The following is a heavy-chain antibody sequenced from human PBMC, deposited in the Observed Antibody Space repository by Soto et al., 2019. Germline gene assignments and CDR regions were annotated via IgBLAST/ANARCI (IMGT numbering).Heavy chain of an antibody. Sequence: SETLSLTCTVSGDSITASYYNWAWIRQPAGKGLEWIGTLYYSGTTSKNPPLRRRITISVDTSKNQFTLKLSYVTAADTAGYYCARGGNWMTTPKRDSYWFDPWGQGTLVTASS. CDR2: LYYSGTT. CDR3: ARGGNWMTTPKRDSYWFDP. J-gene: IGHJ5*02. CDR1: GDSITASYYN. V-gene: IGHV4-39*06. D-gene: IGHD2-15*01.